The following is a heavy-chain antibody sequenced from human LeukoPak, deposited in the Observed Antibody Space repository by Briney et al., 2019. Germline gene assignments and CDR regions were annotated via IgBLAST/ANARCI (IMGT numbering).Heavy chain of an antibody. CDR1: GYTFTSYA. CDR2: INAGNGNT. V-gene: IGHV1-3*01. Sequence: ASVKVSCTASGYTFTSYAMHWVRQAPGQRLEWMGWINAGNGNTKYSQKFQGRVTITRNTSASTAYMELSSLRSEDTAVYYCAREEGIVVAGTYYYYYYGMDVWGQGTTVTVSS. CDR3: AREEGIVVAGTYYYYYYGMDV. D-gene: IGHD6-19*01. J-gene: IGHJ6*02.